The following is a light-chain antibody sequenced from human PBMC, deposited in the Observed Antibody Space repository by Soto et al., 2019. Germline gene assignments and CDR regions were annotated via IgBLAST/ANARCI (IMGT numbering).Light chain of an antibody. CDR1: QSVSGN. CDR2: GAS. J-gene: IGKJ1*01. V-gene: IGKV3-15*01. CDR3: QQYNNWPRT. Sequence: EIVMTQSPATLSVSPGERATLSCRASQSVSGNLAWYQQKPGQAPGLLIYGASTRATGIPARFSGSGSGTEFTLNISSLQSEDFAVYYCQQYNNWPRTFGQGTKVEIK.